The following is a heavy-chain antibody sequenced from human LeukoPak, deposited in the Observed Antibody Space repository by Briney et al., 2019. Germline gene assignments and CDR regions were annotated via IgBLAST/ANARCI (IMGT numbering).Heavy chain of an antibody. V-gene: IGHV4-39*01. Sequence: PSETLSLTCTVSGGSISSSSYYWGWIRQPPGKGVEWIGSIYYSGRTYYNPSLKRRVTISVDTSKNQFSLKLSSVTAADTAVYYCARHLGYGDYHYWGQGTLVTVSS. CDR1: GGSISSSSYY. J-gene: IGHJ4*02. CDR2: IYYSGRT. D-gene: IGHD4-17*01. CDR3: ARHLGYGDYHY.